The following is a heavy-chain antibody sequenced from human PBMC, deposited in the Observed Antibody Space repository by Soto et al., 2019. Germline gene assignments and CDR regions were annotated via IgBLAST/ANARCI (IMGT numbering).Heavy chain of an antibody. CDR3: XXXXXTLYXMDV. J-gene: IGHJ6*02. V-gene: IGHV3-53*01. CDR1: GFTVSNNY. Sequence: EVQLVESGGGLIQPGGSLRLSCAASGFTVSNNYMSWVRQAPGKGLEWVSVIYSGDTTYYADSVKGRFTTSRDNSKNTXXXXXXXXXXXXXXXXXXXXXXXTLYXMDVWGQGTTVTVSS. CDR2: IYSGDTT.